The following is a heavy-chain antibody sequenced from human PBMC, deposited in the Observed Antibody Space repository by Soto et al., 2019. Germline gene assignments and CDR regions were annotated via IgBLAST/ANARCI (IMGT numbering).Heavy chain of an antibody. CDR1: GYSFTRFG. Sequence: QVQLVQSGAEVKKPGASVKVSCKASGYSFTRFGIAWVRQAPGQGLEWMGWISAHNGMTHYAQQFQGRVTMTTDTATGTAYMELRSLKSDDTAVYFCARDGSDRYSDWGQGALVIVSS. CDR2: ISAHNGMT. J-gene: IGHJ4*02. D-gene: IGHD3-16*02. V-gene: IGHV1-18*01. CDR3: ARDGSDRYSD.